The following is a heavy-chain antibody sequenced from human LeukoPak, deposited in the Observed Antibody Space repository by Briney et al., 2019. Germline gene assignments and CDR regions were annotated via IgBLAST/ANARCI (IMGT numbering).Heavy chain of an antibody. CDR2: ISSSSSYI. CDR1: GFTFSTYS. J-gene: IGHJ4*02. V-gene: IGHV3-21*01. D-gene: IGHD3-22*01. Sequence: SPGGSLRLSCAASGFTFSTYSMNWVRQAPGKGLEWVSSISSSSSYIYYADSVKGRFTISRDNAKNSLYLQMNSLRAEDTAVYYCARGYDSSGYYPNYWGQGTLVTVSS. CDR3: ARGYDSSGYYPNY.